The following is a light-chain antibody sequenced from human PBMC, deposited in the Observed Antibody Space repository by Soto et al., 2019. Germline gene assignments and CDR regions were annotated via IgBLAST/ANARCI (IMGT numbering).Light chain of an antibody. V-gene: IGLV2-8*01. CDR2: EVS. CDR1: SSDVGGYNY. J-gene: IGLJ3*02. Sequence: QSALTQPPSASGSPGQSVTISCTGTSSDVGGYNYVSWYQQHPGKAPKLMIYEVSKRPSGVPDRFSGSKSGNTASLTVSGLQAEDEADYYRSSYAGSNSLGVFGGGTKLTVL. CDR3: SSYAGSNSLGV.